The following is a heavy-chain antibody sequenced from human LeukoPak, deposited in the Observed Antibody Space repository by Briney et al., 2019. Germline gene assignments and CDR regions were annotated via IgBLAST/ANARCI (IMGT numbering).Heavy chain of an antibody. CDR2: ISGSGAST. J-gene: IGHJ4*02. CDR1: GFTFSSYA. V-gene: IGHV3-23*01. Sequence: GGSLRLSCAASGFTFSSYAMSWVRQAPGKGLEWVSAISGSGASTYFADSVKGRFTISRDNSKNTLYLQMNSLRADDTAMYYCARGRQCDYWGQGTLVTVSS. CDR3: ARGRQCDY. D-gene: IGHD4-11*01.